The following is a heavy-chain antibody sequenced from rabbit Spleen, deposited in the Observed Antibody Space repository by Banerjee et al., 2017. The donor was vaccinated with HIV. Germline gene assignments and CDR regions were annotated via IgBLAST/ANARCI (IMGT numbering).Heavy chain of an antibody. Sequence: QEQLEESGGDLVKPEGSLTFTCTASGFSFSSRYYMCWVRQAPGKGLEWIACINTGSSGFAYYATWAIGRFTCSKPSSTTVTLQMTSLTAADTAPYFCARDPYSNGGLWGPGTLVTVS. CDR2: INTGSSGFA. CDR3: ARDPYSNGGL. D-gene: IGHD4-1*01. J-gene: IGHJ4*01. V-gene: IGHV1S45*01. CDR1: GFSFSSRYY.